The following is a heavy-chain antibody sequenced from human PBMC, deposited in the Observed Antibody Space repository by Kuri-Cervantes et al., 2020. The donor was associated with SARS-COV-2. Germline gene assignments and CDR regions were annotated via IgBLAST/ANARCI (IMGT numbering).Heavy chain of an antibody. CDR1: GGSISSGGYS. V-gene: IGHV4-30-2*06. Sequence: SQTLSLTCAVSGGSISSGGYSWSWIRQSPGKGLEWIGYTYPSGHTYYHPSLRSRVTISLDTSQNHFSLKLNSVTAADTAVYYCARVGGTFTSSHGGIADSWGQGILVTRLL. D-gene: IGHD2-2*01. CDR3: ARVGGTFTSSHGGIADS. J-gene: IGHJ4*02. CDR2: TYPSGHT.